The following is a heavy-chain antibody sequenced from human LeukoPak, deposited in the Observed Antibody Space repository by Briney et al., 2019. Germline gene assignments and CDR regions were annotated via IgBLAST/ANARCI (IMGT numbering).Heavy chain of an antibody. CDR2: INHSGST. Sequence: SETLSLTCAVYGGSFSGYYWSWIRQPPGKGLEWIGEINHSGSTYSNPSLQSRVIISVDKSKNHFSLKLTSVTAADTAVYYCARTSAEYSNSWIDSWGQGTLVIVSS. D-gene: IGHD6-6*01. CDR1: GGSFSGYY. V-gene: IGHV4-34*01. CDR3: ARTSAEYSNSWIDS. J-gene: IGHJ5*01.